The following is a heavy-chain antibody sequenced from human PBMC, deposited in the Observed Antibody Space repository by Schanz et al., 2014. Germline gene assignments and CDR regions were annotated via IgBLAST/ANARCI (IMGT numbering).Heavy chain of an antibody. CDR3: ARGTPFLCDY. CDR1: GFSFSRYG. V-gene: IGHV3-7*01. CDR2: IKHDGDEK. J-gene: IGHJ4*02. Sequence: GQLVESGGGVVQPGGSLRLSCSASGFSFSRYGMHWVRQAPGKGLEWVANIKHDGDEKDYVDSVKGRFTISRDNSKNTLYLQMNSLRVEDTAVYYCARGTPFLCDYWGQGTLVTVSS. D-gene: IGHD3-16*01.